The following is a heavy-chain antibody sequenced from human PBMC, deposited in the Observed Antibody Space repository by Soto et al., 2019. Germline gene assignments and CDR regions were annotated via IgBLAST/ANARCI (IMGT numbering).Heavy chain of an antibody. CDR1: GFALSSYS. V-gene: IGHV3-21*01. J-gene: IGHJ3*02. D-gene: IGHD2-21*01. CDR3: AREDLYCGRGYCFRRAFGI. Sequence: EVQLVESGGRMVKPGGSLRLSCAVSGFALSSYSIAWVRQAPGKGLEWLSCTFNYAGRLYYADSVKGRFAIYRDDAKNAAHLHTNGLRVEVKAVYYWAREDLYCGRGYCFRRAFGIWGQGTVGTVSS. CDR2: TFNYAGRL.